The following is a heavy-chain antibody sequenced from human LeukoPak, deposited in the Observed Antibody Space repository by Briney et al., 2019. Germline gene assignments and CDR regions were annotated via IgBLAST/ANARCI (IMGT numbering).Heavy chain of an antibody. CDR3: ARDPPLDYYYDSSGYYPFY. J-gene: IGHJ4*02. D-gene: IGHD3-22*01. V-gene: IGHV3-21*01. CDR1: GFTFSSYS. CDR2: ISSSSSYI. Sequence: KPGGSLRLPCAASGFTFSSYSMNWVRQAPGKGLEWVSSISSSSSYIYYADSVKGRFTISRDNAKNSLYLQMNSLRAEDTAVYYCARDPPLDYYYDSSGYYPFYWGQGTLVTVSS.